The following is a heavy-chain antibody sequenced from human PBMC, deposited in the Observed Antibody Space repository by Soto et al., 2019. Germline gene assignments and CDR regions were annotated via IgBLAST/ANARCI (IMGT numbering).Heavy chain of an antibody. CDR3: ASFRDQFAFDI. V-gene: IGHV1-18*04. CDR1: GYTFTGYY. Sequence: GASVKVSCKASGYTFTGYYMHWVRQAPGQGLEWMGWISAYNGNTNYAQKLQGRVTMTTDTSTSTAYMELRSLRSDDTAVYYCASFRDQFAFDIWGQGTMVTVSS. CDR2: ISAYNGNT. J-gene: IGHJ3*02. D-gene: IGHD2-21*01.